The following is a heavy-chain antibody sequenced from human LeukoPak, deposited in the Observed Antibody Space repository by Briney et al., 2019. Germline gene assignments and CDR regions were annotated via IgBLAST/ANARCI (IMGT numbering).Heavy chain of an antibody. D-gene: IGHD3-10*01. Sequence: GGSLRLSCAASGFTFSSYEMNWVRQAPGKGLEWVSYISDSGTSIYYADSVKGRFTISRDNAKNSLYLQMNSLRAEDTAVYYCARDFTTMVRGVIITTYYFDYWGQGTLVTVSS. CDR1: GFTFSSYE. V-gene: IGHV3-48*03. J-gene: IGHJ4*02. CDR3: ARDFTTMVRGVIITTYYFDY. CDR2: ISDSGTSI.